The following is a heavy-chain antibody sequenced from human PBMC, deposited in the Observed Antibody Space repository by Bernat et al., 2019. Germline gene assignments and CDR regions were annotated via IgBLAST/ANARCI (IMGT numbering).Heavy chain of an antibody. V-gene: IGHV3-48*01. J-gene: IGHJ4*02. CDR1: GFTFSSYS. D-gene: IGHD3-10*01. CDR3: ARPLGRGSYYNRF. Sequence: EVQLVESGGGLVQPGGSLRLSCAASGFTFSSYSMNWVRQAPGKGLEWVSYISSSSSTMYYADSVKGRFTISRDNAKNSLYLQMNSLRAEDTAVYYCARPLGRGSYYNRFWGQGTLVTVSS. CDR2: ISSSSSTM.